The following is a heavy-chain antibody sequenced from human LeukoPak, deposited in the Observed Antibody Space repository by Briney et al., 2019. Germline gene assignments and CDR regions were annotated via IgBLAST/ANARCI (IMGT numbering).Heavy chain of an antibody. J-gene: IGHJ4*02. D-gene: IGHD3-22*01. CDR2: ISFSGGNT. V-gene: IGHV3-23*01. Sequence: GGSLRLSCAASGFTFSSYGMRWVRQAQGKGLEWISSISFSGGNTFYADSVKGRFTISRDNSQNTLFLQMNSLRAEDTAVYYCAKKRGSAYDPYDYWGQGTLVTVSS. CDR3: AKKRGSAYDPYDY. CDR1: GFTFSSYG.